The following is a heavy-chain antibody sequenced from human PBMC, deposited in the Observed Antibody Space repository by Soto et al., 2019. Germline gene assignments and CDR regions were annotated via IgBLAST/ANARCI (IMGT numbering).Heavy chain of an antibody. CDR2: IIPILGIA. CDR1: GGTFSSYT. J-gene: IGHJ4*02. Sequence: GASVKVSCKASGGTFSSYTISWVRQAPGQGLEWMGRIIPILGIANYAQKFQGRVTITADKSTSTAYMELSSLRSEDTAVYYCARGFYSSSWPPDYWGQGTLVTVSS. CDR3: ARGFYSSSWPPDY. V-gene: IGHV1-69*02. D-gene: IGHD6-13*01.